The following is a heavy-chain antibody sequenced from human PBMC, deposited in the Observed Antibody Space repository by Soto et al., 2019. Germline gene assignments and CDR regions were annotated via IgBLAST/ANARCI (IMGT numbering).Heavy chain of an antibody. Sequence: QVQLVESGGGLVKPGGSLRLSCAVSGFTFSDYYMTWIRQAPGTGLEWVSYISSSTSHTNYADSVKGRFTISRDNAQNSLFLPMNRLRAEDTAVYYCASRRGTTPDYFAFWGQGTLVTVSS. CDR3: ASRRGTTPDYFAF. CDR2: ISSSTSHT. D-gene: IGHD1-1*01. CDR1: GFTFSDYY. V-gene: IGHV3-11*05. J-gene: IGHJ4*02.